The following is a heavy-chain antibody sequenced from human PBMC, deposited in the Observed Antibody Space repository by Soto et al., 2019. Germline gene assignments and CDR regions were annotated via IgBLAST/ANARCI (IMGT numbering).Heavy chain of an antibody. J-gene: IGHJ4*02. CDR2: ISYDGSNT. V-gene: IGHV3-30*18. D-gene: IGHD1-26*01. CDR3: AKEGGLSGSYYISSSYYFDY. CDR1: GVTFSSYG. Sequence: GGSLRLSCVASGVTFSSYGMRWVRQATGKGLEWVAIISYDGSNTYYADSVKGRFTISRDNSKNTLYLQMNSLRAEDTSVYYCAKEGGLSGSYYISSSYYFDYWGQGTLVTVSS.